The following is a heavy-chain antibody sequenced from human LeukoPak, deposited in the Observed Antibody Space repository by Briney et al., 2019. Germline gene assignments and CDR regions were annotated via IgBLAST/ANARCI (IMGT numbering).Heavy chain of an antibody. D-gene: IGHD3-10*01. CDR1: GFTFSSCE. Sequence: PGGSLRLSCAASGFTFSSCEMNWVRQAPGKGLEWISYIGSSVRSTDYADSVKGRFTISRDNTKNSLYLEMNRLRAEDTAVYYCARDSAYYGSGSIVYSYYGMDVWGHGTTFTLSS. V-gene: IGHV3-48*03. CDR3: ARDSAYYGSGSIVYSYYGMDV. CDR2: IGSSVRST. J-gene: IGHJ6*02.